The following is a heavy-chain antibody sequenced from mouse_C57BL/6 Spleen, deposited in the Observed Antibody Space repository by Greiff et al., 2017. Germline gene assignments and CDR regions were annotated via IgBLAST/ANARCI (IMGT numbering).Heavy chain of an antibody. J-gene: IGHJ2*01. Sequence: QVQLQQPGAELVRPGSSVKLSCKASGYTFTSYWMDWVKQRPGQGLEWIGNIYPSDSETHYNQKFKDKATLTVDKSSSTAYMQLSSLTSEDSAVXYCARELGRGDYWGQGTTLTVSS. D-gene: IGHD4-1*01. CDR1: GYTFTSYW. V-gene: IGHV1-61*01. CDR3: ARELGRGDY. CDR2: IYPSDSET.